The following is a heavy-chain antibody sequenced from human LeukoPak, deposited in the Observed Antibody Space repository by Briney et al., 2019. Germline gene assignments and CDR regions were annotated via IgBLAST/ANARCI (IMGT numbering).Heavy chain of an antibody. V-gene: IGHV3-23*01. CDR1: GFTFSSYA. Sequence: PGGSLRLSCAASGFTFSSYAMSWVRQAPGKGLEWVSAISGSGGSTYYADSVKGRFTISRDSSKNTLYLQMNSLRAEDTAVYYCAKIPNVLDYYYDSSGPNDYWGQGTLVTVSS. CDR3: AKIPNVLDYYYDSSGPNDY. D-gene: IGHD3-22*01. J-gene: IGHJ4*02. CDR2: ISGSGGST.